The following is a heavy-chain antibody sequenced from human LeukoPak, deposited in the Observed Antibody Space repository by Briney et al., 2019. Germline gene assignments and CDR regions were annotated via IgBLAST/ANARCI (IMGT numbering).Heavy chain of an antibody. CDR3: AAESKAGSPPWFDP. CDR2: IVVGSGNT. V-gene: IGHV1-58*01. D-gene: IGHD2-15*01. CDR1: GFTFTRTA. Sequence: GASVKVSCKASGFTFTRTAVQWVRQARGQRLEWMGWIVVGSGNTNYAQKLQERVTITRDMSTSTAYMELSSLRSEDTAVYYCAAESKAGSPPWFDPWGQGTLVTVSS. J-gene: IGHJ5*02.